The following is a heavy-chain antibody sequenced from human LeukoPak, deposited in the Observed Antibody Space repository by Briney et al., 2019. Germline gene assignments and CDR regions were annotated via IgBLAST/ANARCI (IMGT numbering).Heavy chain of an antibody. CDR2: INHSGST. V-gene: IGHV4-34*01. CDR3: ARDHITGKRSSAFDP. CDR1: GGSFSDYY. J-gene: IGHJ5*02. D-gene: IGHD1-20*01. Sequence: SETLSLTCAVYGGSFSDYYWSWLRQPPGKGLEWIGEINHSGSTNYNPSLKSRVTISRDTSKNQFSLKLSSVTAADTAVYYCARDHITGKRSSAFDPWGQGTLVTVSS.